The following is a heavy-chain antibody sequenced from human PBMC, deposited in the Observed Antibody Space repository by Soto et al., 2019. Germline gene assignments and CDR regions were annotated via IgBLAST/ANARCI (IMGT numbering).Heavy chain of an antibody. J-gene: IGHJ6*02. D-gene: IGHD3-3*01. CDR1: GYNFANYG. CDR3: ARDSAYNDFWGGVMESYSYNMDV. CDR2: ISAHNGDT. V-gene: IGHV1-18*01. Sequence: QVQLVQSEAEVKKPGASLKVSCRAAGYNFANYGISWVRQAPGQGLEWMGWISAHNGDTKYAQKVQGRVTIAADTSTSTAYIEMWSLRSDDTAVYYCARDSAYNDFWGGVMESYSYNMDVWGQGTTVTV.